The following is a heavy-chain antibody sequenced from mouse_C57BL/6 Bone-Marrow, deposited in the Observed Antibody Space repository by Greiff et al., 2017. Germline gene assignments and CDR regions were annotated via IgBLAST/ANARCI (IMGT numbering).Heavy chain of an antibody. J-gene: IGHJ3*01. D-gene: IGHD1-1*01. CDR1: GYSITSGYY. CDR2: ISYDGSN. CDR3: ARDLVYYGSSYGFAY. V-gene: IGHV3-6*01. Sequence: VQLKESGPGLVKPSQSLSLTCSVTGYSITSGYYWNWIRQFPGNKLEWMGYISYDGSNNYNPSLKNRISITRDTSKNQFFLKLNSVTTEDTATYYWARDLVYYGSSYGFAYWGQGTLVTVSA.